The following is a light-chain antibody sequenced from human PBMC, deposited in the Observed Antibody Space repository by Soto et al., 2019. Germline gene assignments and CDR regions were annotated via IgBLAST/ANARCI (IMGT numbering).Light chain of an antibody. J-gene: IGLJ1*01. CDR3: KSYVGSNTYV. V-gene: IGLV2-8*01. CDR1: KSDIGVYDF. Sequence: QSVLTRPPSASGSPGQSVTISCTGTKSDIGVYDFVSWYQHHPGKAPRLIIYEVVQRPSGVPDRFSGSKSGNTASLTVSGLQAADEADYFCKSYVGSNTYVFGSGTKVTVL. CDR2: EVV.